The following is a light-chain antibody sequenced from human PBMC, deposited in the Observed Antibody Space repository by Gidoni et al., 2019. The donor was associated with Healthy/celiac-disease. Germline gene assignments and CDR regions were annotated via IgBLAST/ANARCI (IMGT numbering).Light chain of an antibody. CDR3: QAWDSSTAGV. CDR2: QDS. J-gene: IGLJ2*01. CDR1: KLGDKY. Sequence: SYELTQPPAESVGPGQTASITCSGDKLGDKYACWYQQKPGQSPVLVIYQDSKRPSGIPERFSGSNSGNTATLTISGTQAMDEADYYCQAWDSSTAGVFGGGTKLTVL. V-gene: IGLV3-1*01.